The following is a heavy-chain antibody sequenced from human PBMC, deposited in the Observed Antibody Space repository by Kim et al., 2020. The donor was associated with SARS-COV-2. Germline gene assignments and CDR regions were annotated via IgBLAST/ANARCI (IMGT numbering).Heavy chain of an antibody. D-gene: IGHD3-10*01. CDR3: AREPHYGSGSYYYGMDV. V-gene: IGHV4-59*01. Sequence: LTSRVTIAVDTSKNQFALKLSSVTAADTAVYYCAREPHYGSGSYYYGMDVWGQGTTVTVSS. J-gene: IGHJ6*02.